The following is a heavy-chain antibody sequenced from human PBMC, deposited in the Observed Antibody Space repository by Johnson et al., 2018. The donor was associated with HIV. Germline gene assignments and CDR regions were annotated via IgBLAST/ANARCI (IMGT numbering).Heavy chain of an antibody. CDR3: AKDPTYDSSGYYGDAFDI. D-gene: IGHD3-22*01. Sequence: VLLVESGGGVVRPGGSLRLSCVASGFTFDDYAMSWVRQAPGKGLEWVSGINWNGGSTGYADSVKGRFTISRDNAKNSLYLQMNSLRAEDTAVYYCAKDPTYDSSGYYGDAFDIWGQGTMVTVSS. CDR2: INWNGGST. V-gene: IGHV3-20*04. CDR1: GFTFDDYA. J-gene: IGHJ3*02.